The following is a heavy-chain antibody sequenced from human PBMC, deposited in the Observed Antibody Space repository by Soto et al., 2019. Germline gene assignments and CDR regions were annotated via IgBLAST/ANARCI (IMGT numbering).Heavy chain of an antibody. D-gene: IGHD1-26*01. Sequence: SGPTLVNPTQTLTLTCTFSGFSLSTRAVGVGWIRQPPGKALEWLALIYWNDDKRYSPSLKNRLTITKDTSKNHVVLTMTNMDPVDPDTYHSAKRPELGSFDLWGQGTKVTVSS. CDR2: IYWNDDK. CDR3: AKRPELGSFDL. J-gene: IGHJ3*01. CDR1: GFSLSTRAVG. V-gene: IGHV2-5*01.